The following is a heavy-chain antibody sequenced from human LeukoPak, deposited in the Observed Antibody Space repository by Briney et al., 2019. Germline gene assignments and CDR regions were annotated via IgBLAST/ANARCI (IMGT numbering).Heavy chain of an antibody. Sequence: PGGSLRLSCAASGFTFSSYGMHWVRQAPGKGLEWVAVISYGGGNKYYADSVKGRFTISRDNSKNTLYLQMNSLRAEDTAVYYCAKGYSARRKTTVTTDYFDYWGQGTLVTVSS. J-gene: IGHJ4*02. CDR3: AKGYSARRKTTVTTDYFDY. CDR2: ISYGGGNK. V-gene: IGHV3-30*18. D-gene: IGHD4-17*01. CDR1: GFTFSSYG.